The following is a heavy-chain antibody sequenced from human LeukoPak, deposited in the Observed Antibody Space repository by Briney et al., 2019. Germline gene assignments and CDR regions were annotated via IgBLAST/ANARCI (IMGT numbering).Heavy chain of an antibody. CDR3: AREQSQWLVTHYFDY. J-gene: IGHJ4*02. CDR2: IYYSGNT. Sequence: SETLSLTCTVSGDSISSSKKYWGWVRQPPGKGLEWIGSIYYSGNTYYNPSLKSRVTISLDTSRNQFSLRLSSVTAADTAVYYCAREQSQWLVTHYFDYWGQGTLVTVSS. D-gene: IGHD6-19*01. V-gene: IGHV4-39*07. CDR1: GDSISSSKKY.